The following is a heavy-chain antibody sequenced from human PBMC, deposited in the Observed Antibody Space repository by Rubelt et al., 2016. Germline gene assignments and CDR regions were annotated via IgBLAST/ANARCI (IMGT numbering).Heavy chain of an antibody. CDR3: ARHGRAAARYYV. D-gene: IGHD6-13*01. V-gene: IGHV4-59*08. CDR1: GGFINSHY. J-gene: IGHJ6*02. CDR2: IYYNGNT. Sequence: QVQLQESGPGLVKPSETLSLTCTVSGGFINSHYWSWIRQPPGKGLEWIGYIYYNGNTKYNPSLKSRVTISTDTYKTQFSPKLGSVTAAETAGYYCARHGRAAARYYVWGQGTTVTVSS.